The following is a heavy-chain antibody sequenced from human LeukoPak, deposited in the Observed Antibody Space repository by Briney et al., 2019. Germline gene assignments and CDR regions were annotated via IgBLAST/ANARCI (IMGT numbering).Heavy chain of an antibody. V-gene: IGHV3-30-3*01. J-gene: IGHJ6*02. CDR3: ARDFGLVDTAMVTTLYYYYGMDV. Sequence: GGSLRLYCAASGFTFSSYAMHWVRQAPGKGLEWVAVISYDGSNKYYADSVKGRFTISRDNSKNTLYLQMNSLRAEDTAVYYCARDFGLVDTAMVTTLYYYYGMDVWGQGTTVTVSS. D-gene: IGHD5-18*01. CDR1: GFTFSSYA. CDR2: ISYDGSNK.